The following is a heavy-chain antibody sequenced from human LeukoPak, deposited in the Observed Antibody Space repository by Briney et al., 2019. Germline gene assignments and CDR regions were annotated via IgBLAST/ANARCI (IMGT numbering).Heavy chain of an antibody. V-gene: IGHV1-69*05. D-gene: IGHD4-23*01. J-gene: IGHJ5*02. CDR1: GGTFSNYA. CDR3: ARSSTAVGGLGDSGGWFGP. Sequence: SVKVSCKASGGTFSNYAFNWVRQAPGQGLEWMGGSIPTLRIADYAQRFQGRVTITTDESTDTAYMDLSSPTAEDTAVYYCARSSTAVGGLGDSGGWFGPWGQGTLVVVSS. CDR2: SIPTLRIA.